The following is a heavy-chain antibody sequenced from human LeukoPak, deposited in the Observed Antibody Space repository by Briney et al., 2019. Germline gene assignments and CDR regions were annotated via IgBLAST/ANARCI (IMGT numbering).Heavy chain of an antibody. J-gene: IGHJ6*03. D-gene: IGHD3-10*01. V-gene: IGHV4-4*07. CDR1: GGSISSYY. CDR3: ARAVGSGSFQTYYYYMDV. Sequence: SETLSLTCTVSGGSISSYYWSWIRQPAGKGLEWIGRIYTSGSTNYNPSLKSRVTMSVDTSKNQFPLKLSSVTAADTAVYYCARAVGSGSFQTYYYYMDVWGKGTTVTISS. CDR2: IYTSGST.